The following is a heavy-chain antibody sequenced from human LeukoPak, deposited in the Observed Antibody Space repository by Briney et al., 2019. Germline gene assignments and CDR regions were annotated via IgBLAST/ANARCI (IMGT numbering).Heavy chain of an antibody. Sequence: GGSLRLSCAASGFTFSSYAMSWVRQAPGKGLEGVSSISSSSSYIYYADSVKGRFTISRDNSKNTLYLQMNSLRAEDTAVYYCADITMIAWGQGTLVTVSS. V-gene: IGHV3-23*01. CDR1: GFTFSSYA. CDR3: ADITMIA. D-gene: IGHD3-22*01. CDR2: ISSSSSYI. J-gene: IGHJ4*02.